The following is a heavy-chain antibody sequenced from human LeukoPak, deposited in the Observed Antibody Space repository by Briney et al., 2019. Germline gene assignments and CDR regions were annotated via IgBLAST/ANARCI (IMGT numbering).Heavy chain of an antibody. CDR3: ARDLGSYSTGWYMGFDY. Sequence: GRSLRLSCAASGFTFSSYGMNWVRRAPGKGLEWVSSISTSSSYIYYADSVRGRFTISRDNAKNSLYLQMNSLRAEDTAIYYCARDLGSYSTGWYMGFDYWGQGTLVTVSS. CDR2: ISTSSSYI. J-gene: IGHJ4*02. CDR1: GFTFSSYG. D-gene: IGHD6-19*01. V-gene: IGHV3-21*01.